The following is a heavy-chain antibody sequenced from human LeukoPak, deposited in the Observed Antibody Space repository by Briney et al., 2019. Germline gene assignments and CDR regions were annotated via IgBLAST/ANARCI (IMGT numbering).Heavy chain of an antibody. CDR2: IKQDGGEK. J-gene: IGHJ4*02. D-gene: IGHD1-14*01. CDR3: TKSGTTFDY. V-gene: IGHV3-7*01. Sequence: GGSLRLSCAASGFTFSNFWMSWVRQAPGKGLEWVANIKQDGGEKYYVDSVKGRFTTSRDNAKNSVYLQMNNLRAADTAMYYCTKSGTTFDYWGLGTLVTVSS. CDR1: GFTFSNFW.